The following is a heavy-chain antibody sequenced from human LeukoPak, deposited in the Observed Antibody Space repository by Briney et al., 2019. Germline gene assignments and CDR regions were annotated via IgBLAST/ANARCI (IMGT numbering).Heavy chain of an antibody. V-gene: IGHV4-59*08. CDR3: ARSYSSSWYRVPGYYGMDV. CDR2: IYYSGST. D-gene: IGHD6-13*01. J-gene: IGHJ6*02. Sequence: SETLSLTCTVSGGSISSYYWSWIRQPPGKGLEWIGYIYYSGSTNYNPSPKSRVTISVDTSKNQFSLKLSSVTAADTAVYYCARSYSSSWYRVPGYYGMDVWGQGTTVTVSS. CDR1: GGSISSYY.